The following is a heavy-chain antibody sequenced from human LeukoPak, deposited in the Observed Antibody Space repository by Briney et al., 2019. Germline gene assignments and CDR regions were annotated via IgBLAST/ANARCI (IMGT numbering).Heavy chain of an antibody. D-gene: IGHD3-10*01. CDR2: INSDGSST. V-gene: IGHV3-74*01. J-gene: IGHJ3*02. CDR3: STGSGHAFDI. CDR1: GFTFSSYW. Sequence: GGSLRLSCAASGFTFSSYWMPWVRQVPGKGLVWVSRINSDGSSTSYADSVKGRFTISRDNTKNTLYVQMNSLRAEDTAVYYCSTGSGHAFDIWGRGTMVTVSS.